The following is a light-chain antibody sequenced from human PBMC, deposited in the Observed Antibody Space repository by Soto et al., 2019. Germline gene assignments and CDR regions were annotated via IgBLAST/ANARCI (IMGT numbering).Light chain of an antibody. J-gene: IGKJ1*01. CDR2: DAS. V-gene: IGKV3-11*01. CDR3: QQRGNWPWT. Sequence: EIVLTQSPATLSLSPGERATLSCRAVQIVSSSLAWYQQKPGQAPRLLIYDASNRATGIPARFSGSGSGTDFTLTISSLEPEDFAVYYCQQRGNWPWTFGQGTKVEIK. CDR1: QIVSSS.